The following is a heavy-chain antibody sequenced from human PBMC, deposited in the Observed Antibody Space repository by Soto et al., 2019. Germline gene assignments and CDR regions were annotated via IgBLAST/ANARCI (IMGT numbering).Heavy chain of an antibody. V-gene: IGHV5-51*01. CDR3: ARLGRRDGYNYNYYYGMDV. CDR1: GYSFTSYW. CDR2: IYPGDSDT. Sequence: GESLKISCKGSGYSFTSYWIGWVRQMPGNGLEWMGIIYPGDSDTRYSPSFQGQVTISADKSISTAYLQWSSLKASDTAMYYCARLGRRDGYNYNYYYGMDVWGQGTTVTVSS. D-gene: IGHD5-12*01. J-gene: IGHJ6*02.